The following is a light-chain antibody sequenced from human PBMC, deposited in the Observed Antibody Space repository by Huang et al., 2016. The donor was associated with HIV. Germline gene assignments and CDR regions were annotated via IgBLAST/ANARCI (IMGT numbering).Light chain of an antibody. CDR3: QQYNNWPLT. Sequence: DIVMTQSPATLSVSPGERATLSCRASQSVSSNLAWYQQKPGQAPRLLIDGASTRATGIPARCSGSGSGTEFTLTISSLQSEDFAVYYCQQYNNWPLTFGGGTKVEIK. CDR2: GAS. J-gene: IGKJ4*01. V-gene: IGKV3-15*01. CDR1: QSVSSN.